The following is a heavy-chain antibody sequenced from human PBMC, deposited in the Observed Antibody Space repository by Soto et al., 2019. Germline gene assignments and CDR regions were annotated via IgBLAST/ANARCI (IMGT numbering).Heavy chain of an antibody. CDR3: ARDENCSGGSCPVDY. J-gene: IGHJ4*02. CDR2: IIPIFGTA. CDR1: GGTFSSYA. V-gene: IGHV1-69*12. Sequence: QVQLVQSGSEVKKPGSSVKVSCKASGGTFSSYAISWVRQAPGQGLEWMGGIIPIFGTANYAQKFQCRVTITADESTSTAYMELSSLRSEDTAVYYCARDENCSGGSCPVDYWGQGTLVTVSS. D-gene: IGHD2-15*01.